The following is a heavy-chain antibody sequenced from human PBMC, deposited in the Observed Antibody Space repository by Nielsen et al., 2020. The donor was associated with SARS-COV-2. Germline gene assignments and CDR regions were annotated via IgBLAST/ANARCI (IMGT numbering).Heavy chain of an antibody. D-gene: IGHD2-21*02. CDR3: ATRESVLVTVGDAFNI. CDR2: IHHQSGGAT. Sequence: GGSLRLSCAASGVAVNDVYMSWVRQAPGKGLEWVAVIHHQSGGATYYADSVRGRFTISRDSSENTLHLQMHSLSVEDTAIYYCATRESVLVTVGDAFNIWGQGTTVSVSS. J-gene: IGHJ3*02. V-gene: IGHV3-53*01. CDR1: GVAVNDVY.